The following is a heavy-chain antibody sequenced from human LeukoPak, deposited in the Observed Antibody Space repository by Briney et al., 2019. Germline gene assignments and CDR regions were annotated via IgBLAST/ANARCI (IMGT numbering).Heavy chain of an antibody. CDR3: ARDLNYHDSSGYYH. Sequence: GGSLRLSCAASGFTFTSHDMNWVRQAPGKGREWLAYISDAGNTVYYADSVKGRFTISRDNAKNSLSLQMNSLSAEDTAVYYCARDLNYHDSSGYYHWGQGTLVTVSS. J-gene: IGHJ5*02. CDR2: ISDAGNTV. V-gene: IGHV3-48*03. CDR1: GFTFTSHD. D-gene: IGHD3-22*01.